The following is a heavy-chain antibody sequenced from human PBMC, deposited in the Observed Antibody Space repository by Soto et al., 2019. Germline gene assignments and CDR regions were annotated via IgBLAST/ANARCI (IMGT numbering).Heavy chain of an antibody. CDR1: RFTFSDFA. D-gene: IGHD1-20*01. CDR2: IGGGGSDT. Sequence: DVQLLESGGGLVQPGGSLTLSCAASRFTFSDFAMSWVRQAPGKGLEWVSSIGGGGSDTYYADSVKGRFTISRDNSKNTLYLQMASLRAEDTAVYYCAKDAVPYNGKWDWFDSWGQGTLVIVSS. J-gene: IGHJ5*01. CDR3: AKDAVPYNGKWDWFDS. V-gene: IGHV3-23*01.